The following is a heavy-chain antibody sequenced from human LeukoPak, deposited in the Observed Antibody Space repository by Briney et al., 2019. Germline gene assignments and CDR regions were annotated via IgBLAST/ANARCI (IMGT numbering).Heavy chain of an antibody. CDR1: GFTFNTYA. V-gene: IGHV3-30*03. J-gene: IGHJ4*02. CDR3: ARVASDCGGDCYWNSFDY. Sequence: PGGSLRLSCEASGFTFNTYAMHWVRQPPGKGLEWVALISYDGSDKIYADSVKGRFTISRDNSKNTLYLQMNSLRAEDTAVYYCARVASDCGGDCYWNSFDYWGQGTLVTVSS. CDR2: ISYDGSDK. D-gene: IGHD2-21*01.